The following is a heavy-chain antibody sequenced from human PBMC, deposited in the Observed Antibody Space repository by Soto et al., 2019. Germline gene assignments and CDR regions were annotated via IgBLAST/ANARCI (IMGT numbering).Heavy chain of an antibody. CDR1: GITFTAYA. J-gene: IGHJ4*02. Sequence: EVQLLESGGDLVQPGGSLRLSCAASGITFTAYAMRWVRQAPGKGLEWVSSISGNGGSTYYADSVKGRLTISRDNSKKTLYLQMNSLRSEDTDVYYSATIIIPAAAIFYWGQGTMVTVSS. CDR3: ATIIIPAAAIFY. D-gene: IGHD2-2*01. V-gene: IGHV3-23*01. CDR2: ISGNGGST.